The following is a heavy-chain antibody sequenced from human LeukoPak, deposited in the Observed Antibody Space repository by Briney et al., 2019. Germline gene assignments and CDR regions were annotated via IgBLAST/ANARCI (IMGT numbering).Heavy chain of an antibody. CDR3: ARDGSSWDAFDY. CDR1: GFTFSTYW. D-gene: IGHD6-13*01. CDR2: INTDGNST. J-gene: IGHJ4*02. V-gene: IGHV3-74*01. Sequence: PGGSLRLSCAASGFTFSTYWMHWVRQAPGKGLLWVSRINTDGNSTRYADSVKGRFTISRDNAKNTLFLQMDSLRAEDTAVYYCARDGSSWDAFDYWGQGTLVTVSS.